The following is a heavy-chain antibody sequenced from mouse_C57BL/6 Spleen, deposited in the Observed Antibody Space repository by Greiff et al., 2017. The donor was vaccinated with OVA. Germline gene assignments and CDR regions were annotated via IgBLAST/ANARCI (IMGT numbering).Heavy chain of an antibody. CDR1: GYTFTDYE. V-gene: IGHV1-15*01. CDR3: TNLPD. CDR2: IDPETGGT. J-gene: IGHJ2*01. Sequence: QVHVKQSGAELVRPGASVTLSCKASGYTFTDYEMHWVKQTPVHGLEWIGAIDPETGGTAYNQKFKGKAILTADKASSTAYMELRSLTSEDSAVYYFTNLPDWGQGTTLTVSS.